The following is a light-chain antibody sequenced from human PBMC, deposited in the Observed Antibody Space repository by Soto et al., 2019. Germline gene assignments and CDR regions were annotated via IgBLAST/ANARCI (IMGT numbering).Light chain of an antibody. V-gene: IGLV2-14*01. CDR1: SSDVGGYNY. CDR3: SSYTSSSTLGYV. Sequence: QSVLTQPASVSGSPGQSITISCTGTSSDVGGYNYVSWYQQHPGKAPKLMIYEVSNRPSGVSNRFSGSKSGNTASLTISGLQAEDEADYYCSSYTSSSTLGYVFGTGTKRHRP. J-gene: IGLJ1*01. CDR2: EVS.